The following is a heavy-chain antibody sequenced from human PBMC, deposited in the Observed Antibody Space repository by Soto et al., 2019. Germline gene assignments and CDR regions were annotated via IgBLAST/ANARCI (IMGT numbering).Heavy chain of an antibody. V-gene: IGHV3-23*02. J-gene: IGHJ3*02. CDR2: ISGTGVTT. CDR3: TKDRDDIVMVEAFEI. CDR1: GFTFSNYA. Sequence: EMQLLESGGDLVQPGGSLRLSCAASGFTFSNYAMTWVRQAPGKGLEYVSAISGTGVTTYQGDSMKGRFTISRDNSKNTLYLQMDSLRAEHTAIYYWTKDRDDIVMVEAFEIWGQGTMVTVSS. D-gene: IGHD2-15*01.